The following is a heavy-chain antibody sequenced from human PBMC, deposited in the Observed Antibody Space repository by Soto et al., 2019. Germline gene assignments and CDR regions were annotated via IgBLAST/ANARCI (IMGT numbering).Heavy chain of an antibody. V-gene: IGHV3-33*01. J-gene: IGHJ4*02. D-gene: IGHD3-3*01. Sequence: QVQLVESGGGVVQPGRSLRLSCAASGFTFSSYGMHWVRQAPGKGLEWVAVIWYDGSNKYYADSVKGRFTISRDNSKNTLYLQMNSLRAEDTAVYYCARDDGSYYDFWSGYYPGSYWGQGTLVTVSS. CDR3: ARDDGSYYDFWSGYYPGSY. CDR1: GFTFSSYG. CDR2: IWYDGSNK.